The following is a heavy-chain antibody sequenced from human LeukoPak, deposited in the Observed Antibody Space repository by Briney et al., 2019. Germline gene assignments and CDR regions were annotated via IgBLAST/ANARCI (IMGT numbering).Heavy chain of an antibody. J-gene: IGHJ4*02. V-gene: IGHV3-49*04. CDR1: GFTFGDYA. Sequence: PGRSLRLSCTASGFTFGDYAMSWVRQAPGKGLEWVGFIRSKAYGGTTEYAASVKGRFTISRDDSKSIAYLQMNSLKTEDTAVYYCTRDNRAFDYWGQGTLVTVSS. CDR2: IRSKAYGGTT. CDR3: TRDNRAFDY.